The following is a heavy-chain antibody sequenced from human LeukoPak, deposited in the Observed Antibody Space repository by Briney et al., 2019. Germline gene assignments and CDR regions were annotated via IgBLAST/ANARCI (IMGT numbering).Heavy chain of an antibody. CDR3: ARSVNWKDFYYYYGMDV. J-gene: IGHJ6*02. Sequence: SETLSPTCAVYGGSFSGYYWSWIRQPPGKGLEWIGEINHSGSTNYNPSLKSRVTISVDTSKNQFSLKLSSVTAADTAVYYCARSVNWKDFYYYYGMDVWGQGTTVTVSS. D-gene: IGHD1-1*01. CDR2: INHSGST. CDR1: GGSFSGYY. V-gene: IGHV4-34*01.